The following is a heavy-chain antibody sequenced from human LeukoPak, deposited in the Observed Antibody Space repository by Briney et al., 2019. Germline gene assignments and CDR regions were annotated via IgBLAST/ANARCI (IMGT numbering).Heavy chain of an antibody. D-gene: IGHD6-13*01. CDR2: IWYDGSNK. V-gene: IGHV3-33*01. CDR1: GFTFSSYG. J-gene: IGHJ4*02. CDR3: ARDLGIAAAGSYY. Sequence: PGGSLRLSCAASGFTFSSYGMHWVRQAPGKGLEWVAVIWYDGSNKYYADSVKGRFTISRDNSKNTLYLQMNSLRAEDTAVYYCARDLGIAAAGSYYWGQGTLVTVSS.